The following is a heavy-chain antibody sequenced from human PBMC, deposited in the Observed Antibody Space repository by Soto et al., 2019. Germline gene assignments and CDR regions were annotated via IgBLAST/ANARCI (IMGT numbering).Heavy chain of an antibody. CDR1: GFTFISSA. V-gene: IGHV3-23*01. D-gene: IGHD2-2*01. Sequence: EVHLLESGGALVQPGGSLRLSCAASGFTFISSAMNWVRQAPGKGLEWAPIIGAGGANINYADSVKGRFTISRDDSKNTVYLQMNTLRAEDTATYYCVFHFNNYQSYSWGQGTQVIVSS. CDR2: IGAGGANI. CDR3: VFHFNNYQSYS. J-gene: IGHJ5*02.